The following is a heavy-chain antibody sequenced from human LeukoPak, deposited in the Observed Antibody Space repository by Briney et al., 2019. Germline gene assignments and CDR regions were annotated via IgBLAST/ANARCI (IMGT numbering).Heavy chain of an antibody. CDR3: ARGGAVAGIYWFDP. CDR1: GYTFTSYD. J-gene: IGHJ5*02. CDR2: MNPNSGNT. D-gene: IGHD6-19*01. Sequence: ASVKVSCKASGYTFTSYDINWVRQATGQGLEWMGWMNPNSGNTGYAQKFQGRVTMTRNTSISTAYMELSSLRSEDTAAYYCARGGAVAGIYWFDPWGQGTLVTVSS. V-gene: IGHV1-8*01.